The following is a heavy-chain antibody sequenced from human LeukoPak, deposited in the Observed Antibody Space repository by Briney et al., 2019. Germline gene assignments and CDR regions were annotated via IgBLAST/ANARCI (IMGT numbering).Heavy chain of an antibody. Sequence: SVKVSCKASGGTYSSYSINWVRQAPGQGLEWMGRVLPVLGLSKTAQNFQGRVTITADKSTTTAFMELSSLRSEDTAVYYCARGSYYGSGSATDAFDIWGQGTKVTVS. D-gene: IGHD3-10*01. J-gene: IGHJ3*02. CDR2: VLPVLGLS. CDR1: GGTYSSYS. CDR3: ARGSYYGSGSATDAFDI. V-gene: IGHV1-69*04.